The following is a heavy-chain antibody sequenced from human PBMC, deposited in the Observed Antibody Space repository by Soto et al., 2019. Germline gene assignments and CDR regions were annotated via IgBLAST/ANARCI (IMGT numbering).Heavy chain of an antibody. CDR2: ISYDGNSK. V-gene: IGHV3-30-3*01. Sequence: QVQVVESGGGVVQPGTSLRLSCAASGFTFSHYAFHWVRQAPGKGLEWVAFISYDGNSKYYADSVKGRFTISRDNSKNTLYLQMNSLRGEDAAVYYCARGVMATSPHLDFWGQGTLVTVSS. CDR1: GFTFSHYA. D-gene: IGHD2-21*01. CDR3: ARGVMATSPHLDF. J-gene: IGHJ4*02.